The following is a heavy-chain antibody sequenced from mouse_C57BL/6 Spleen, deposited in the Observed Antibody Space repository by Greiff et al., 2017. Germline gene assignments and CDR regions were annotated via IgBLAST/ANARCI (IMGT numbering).Heavy chain of an antibody. CDR2: IYPGSGST. V-gene: IGHV1-55*01. CDR3: ARGGDYVAWFAY. D-gene: IGHD2-4*01. CDR1: GYTFTSYW. J-gene: IGHJ3*01. Sequence: VQLQQSGAELVKPGASVKMSCKASGYTFTSYWITWVKQRPGQGLEWIGDIYPGSGSTNYNEKFKSKATLTVDTSSSTAYMQLSSLTSEDSAVYYCARGGDYVAWFAYWGQGTLVTVSA.